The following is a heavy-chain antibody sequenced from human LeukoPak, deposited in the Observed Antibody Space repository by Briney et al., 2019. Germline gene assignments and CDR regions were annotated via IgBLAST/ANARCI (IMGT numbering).Heavy chain of an antibody. V-gene: IGHV3-30*02. J-gene: IGHJ6*03. CDR2: IRYDGSNK. Sequence: GGSLRLSCAASGFTFGSYGMHWVRQAPGKGLEWVAFIRYDGSNKYYADSVKGRFTISRDNSKNTLYLQMNSLRAEDTAVYYCAKNLRSSSWYSGGAYYYYYMDVWGKGTTVTISS. CDR3: AKNLRSSSWYSGGAYYYYYMDV. D-gene: IGHD6-13*01. CDR1: GFTFGSYG.